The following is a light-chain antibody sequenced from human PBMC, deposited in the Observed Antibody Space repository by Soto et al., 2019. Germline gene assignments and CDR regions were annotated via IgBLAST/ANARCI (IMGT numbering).Light chain of an antibody. V-gene: IGKV1-5*03. Sequence: DIQMTQSPSTLSASVGDTITITCRASQSISSWLAWYQQKPGKVPKLLIYQASTLKSGVPSRFSGSGSGTEFTLTISSLQSDDFATYYCQQYNSYSSAFGQGTKVDIK. J-gene: IGKJ1*01. CDR1: QSISSW. CDR3: QQYNSYSSA. CDR2: QAS.